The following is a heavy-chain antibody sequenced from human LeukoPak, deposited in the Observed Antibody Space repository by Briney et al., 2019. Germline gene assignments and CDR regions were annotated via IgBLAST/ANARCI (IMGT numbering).Heavy chain of an antibody. CDR3: ARQRKGYGDDAFDI. D-gene: IGHD2-15*01. J-gene: IGHJ3*02. CDR1: GYTFTSYD. V-gene: IGHV1-8*03. Sequence: GESLKISCKASGYTFTSYDINWVRQATGQGLEWMGWMNPNSGNTGYAQKFQGRVTITRNTSISTAYMELSSLRSEDTAVYYCARQRKGYGDDAFDIWGQGTMVTVSS. CDR2: MNPNSGNT.